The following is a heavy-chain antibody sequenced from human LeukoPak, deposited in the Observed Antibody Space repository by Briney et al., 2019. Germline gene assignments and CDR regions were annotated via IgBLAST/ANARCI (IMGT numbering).Heavy chain of an antibody. J-gene: IGHJ4*02. D-gene: IGHD4/OR15-4a*01. V-gene: IGHV3-23*01. CDR2: ISDGGSRT. CDR3: AKIAYYHFDY. Sequence: GGSLRLSCAASGFTFSTYAMSWVRQAPGKGLEWVSTISDGGSRTYYADSVKGRFTISGDNSKNTLYLQINSLRAEDTALYYCAKIAYYHFDYWGQGTLVTVSS. CDR1: GFTFSTYA.